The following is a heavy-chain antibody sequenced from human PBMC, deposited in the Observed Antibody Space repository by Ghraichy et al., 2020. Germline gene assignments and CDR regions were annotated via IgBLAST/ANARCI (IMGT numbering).Heavy chain of an antibody. V-gene: IGHV4-39*01. Sequence: SQTLSLTCTVSGGSISSSSYYWGWIRQPPGKGLEWIGSFSHSGNTYYDPSFSSRVSISVETSKNQFSLKLYSVTAADMTVYYCARHTPHPPRATLGAFDIWGQGTMVTVSS. D-gene: IGHD2-15*01. CDR2: FSHSGNT. CDR3: ARHTPHPPRATLGAFDI. J-gene: IGHJ3*02. CDR1: GGSISSSSYY.